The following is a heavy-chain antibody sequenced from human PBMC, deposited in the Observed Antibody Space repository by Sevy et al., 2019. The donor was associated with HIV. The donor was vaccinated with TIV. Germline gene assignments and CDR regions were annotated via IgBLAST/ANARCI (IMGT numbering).Heavy chain of an antibody. D-gene: IGHD6-13*01. J-gene: IGHJ4*02. Sequence: GGSLRLSCAASGFTFSDYYMTWIRQAPGKGLEWVSYISSGSTYINYADSVKGRFTISRDNAKNSLYLQMNSLRAEDTAVYYCAKDFRVYSSSHFDYWGQGTLVTVSS. CDR2: ISSGSTYI. CDR1: GFTFSDYY. CDR3: AKDFRVYSSSHFDY. V-gene: IGHV3-11*06.